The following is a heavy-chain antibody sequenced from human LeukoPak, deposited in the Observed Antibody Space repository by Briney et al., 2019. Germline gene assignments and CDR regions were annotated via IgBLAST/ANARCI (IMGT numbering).Heavy chain of an antibody. CDR1: GFTFSSYA. CDR3: AREGIWAFDI. D-gene: IGHD2-15*01. J-gene: IGHJ3*02. V-gene: IGHV3-48*01. CDR2: ISSSSSTI. Sequence: GVSLRLSCAASGFTFSSYAMNWVRQAPGKGLEWVSYISSSSSTIYYADSVKGRFTISRDNAKNSLYLQMNSLRAEDTAVYYCAREGIWAFDIWGQGTMVTVSS.